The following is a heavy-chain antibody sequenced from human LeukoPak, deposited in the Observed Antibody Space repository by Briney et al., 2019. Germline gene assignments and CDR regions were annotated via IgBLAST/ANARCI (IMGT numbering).Heavy chain of an antibody. Sequence: GGSLRLSCAASGFTFSSYSMNWVRQSPGKGLEWVSAINSGGTYIKYGDSVKGRFTISRDNAKNSLYLQMNSLRAEDTAVYYCARKASSVVVPAANSVDYWGQGTLVTVSS. D-gene: IGHD2-2*01. V-gene: IGHV3-21*01. CDR1: GFTFSSYS. CDR2: INSGGTYI. CDR3: ARKASSVVVPAANSVDY. J-gene: IGHJ4*02.